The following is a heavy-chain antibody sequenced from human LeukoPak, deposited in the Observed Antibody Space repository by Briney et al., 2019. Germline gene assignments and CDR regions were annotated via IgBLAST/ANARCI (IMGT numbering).Heavy chain of an antibody. V-gene: IGHV3-64*01. CDR1: GFTSSSYA. D-gene: IGHD3-22*01. CDR3: ARDLYDSSGLDAFDI. J-gene: IGHJ3*02. CDR2: ISSNGGST. Sequence: GGSLRLSCVASGFTSSSYAMHWVRQAPGKGLEYVSAISSNGGSTYYANSVKGRFTISRDNSKNTLYLQMGSLRAEDMAVYYCARDLYDSSGLDAFDIWGQGTMVTVS.